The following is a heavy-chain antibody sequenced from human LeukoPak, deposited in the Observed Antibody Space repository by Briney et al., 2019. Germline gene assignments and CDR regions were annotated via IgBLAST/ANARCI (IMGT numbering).Heavy chain of an antibody. CDR3: ARVGAKDWYLDY. CDR1: GFIFSNYG. Sequence: GGSLRLSCAASGFIFSNYGMNWVRQAPGKGLEWVSYISSSGSTIYYADSVKGRFTISRDNAKNSLYLQMNSLRAEDTAVYYCARVGAKDWYLDYWGQGTLVTVSS. D-gene: IGHD1-26*01. V-gene: IGHV3-48*04. CDR2: ISSSGSTI. J-gene: IGHJ4*02.